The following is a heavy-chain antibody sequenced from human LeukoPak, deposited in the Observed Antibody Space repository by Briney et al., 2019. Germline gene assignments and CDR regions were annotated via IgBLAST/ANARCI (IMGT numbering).Heavy chain of an antibody. D-gene: IGHD6-13*01. CDR1: GGSISSYY. CDR3: ARDPGSSSSWYSFWGVGAFDI. V-gene: IGHV4-59*01. J-gene: IGHJ3*02. Sequence: SETLSLTCTVSGGSISSYYWSWIRQPPGKGLEWIGYIYYSRSTNYNPSLKSRVTISVDTSENQFSLKLSSVTAADTAVYYCARDPGSSSSWYSFWGVGAFDIWGQGTMVTVSS. CDR2: IYYSRST.